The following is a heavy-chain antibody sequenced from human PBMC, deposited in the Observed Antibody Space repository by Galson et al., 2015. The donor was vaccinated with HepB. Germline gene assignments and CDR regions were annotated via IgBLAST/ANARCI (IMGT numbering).Heavy chain of an antibody. CDR2: IYYSGST. V-gene: IGHV4-31*03. CDR1: GGSISSGGYY. J-gene: IGHJ3*02. CDR3: ARDGWNVNAFEI. D-gene: IGHD1-1*01. Sequence: TLSLTCPVSGGSISSGGYYWSWIRPHPGKGLGWIGYIYYSGSTYYNPSLKSRVTISVDTSKNQFSLKLSSVTAADTAVYYCARDGWNVNAFEIWGQGTMVTVSS.